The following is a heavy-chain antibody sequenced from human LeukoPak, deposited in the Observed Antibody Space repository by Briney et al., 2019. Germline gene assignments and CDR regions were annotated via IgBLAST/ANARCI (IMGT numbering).Heavy chain of an antibody. J-gene: IGHJ4*02. CDR1: GCSITSYY. CDR3: ATGSAAARPYYFDY. V-gene: IGHV3-23*01. D-gene: IGHD2-2*01. Sequence: EALSLSCTVSGCSITSYYWSWIRQPPGKGLEWVSALSGGSESTYYADSVKGRFTISRDNSENTLYLQMNSLRAEDTAIYYCATGSAAARPYYFDYWGQGTLVTVSS. CDR2: LSGGSEST.